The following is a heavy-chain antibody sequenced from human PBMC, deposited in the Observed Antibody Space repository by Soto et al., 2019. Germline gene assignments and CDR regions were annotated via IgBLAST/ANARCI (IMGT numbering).Heavy chain of an antibody. CDR2: VTNAGAGEGVRT. J-gene: IGHJ3*01. CDR3: TTVSLQLWWGALDV. V-gene: IGHV3-15*07. D-gene: IGHD5-18*01. Sequence: EMQLVESGGGLVRPGGSLRLSCAATGFSFSSAWVNWVRQAPGKGLEWVGRVTNAGAGEGVRTDYAAPVRGRFTISRDDSRNTAYLQMDSLKTEDTALYYCTTVSLQLWWGALDVWVQGSVVTVSS. CDR1: GFSFSSAW.